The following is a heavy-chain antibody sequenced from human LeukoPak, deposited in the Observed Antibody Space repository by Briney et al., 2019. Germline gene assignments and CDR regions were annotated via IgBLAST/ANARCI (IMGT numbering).Heavy chain of an antibody. J-gene: IGHJ4*02. CDR1: GFTFSGYW. CDR2: IDSDGSST. Sequence: GGSLRLSCAASGFTFSGYWMHWVRQAPGKGLVWVSRIDSDGSSTSYADSVRGRFTLSRDNAQNTMYLQMNSLRVEDTAVYYCARGEMVQVYWGQGTLVTVSS. D-gene: IGHD5-24*01. V-gene: IGHV3-74*01. CDR3: ARGEMVQVY.